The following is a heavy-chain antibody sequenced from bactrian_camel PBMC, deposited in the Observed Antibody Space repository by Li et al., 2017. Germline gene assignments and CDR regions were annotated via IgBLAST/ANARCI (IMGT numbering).Heavy chain of an antibody. CDR3: VKPNPDARGGFDH. J-gene: IGHJ4*01. Sequence: HVQLVESGGGSVQAGGSLRHSCVDGGDTFSRSCMGWFRQAPGKQREGVATYGTHGSVWYADDVTGRFTISKDMAKNTLILNMNSLKPEDTAVYYCVKPNPDARGGFDHWGQGTQVTVS. CDR2: YGTHGSV. CDR1: GDTFSRSC. V-gene: IGHV3S55*01. D-gene: IGHD1*01.